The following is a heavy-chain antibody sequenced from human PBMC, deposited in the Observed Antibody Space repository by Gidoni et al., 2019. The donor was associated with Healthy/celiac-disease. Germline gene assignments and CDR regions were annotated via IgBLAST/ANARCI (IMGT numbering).Heavy chain of an antibody. V-gene: IGHV1-58*01. CDR2: IVVGSGDT. Sequence: QMQLVQSGPEMRKPGTSVKVSCEASGFTFSSSAVQWVRQPRGQLLEWIGWIVVGSGDTNYAQKFQERVTITRDMATSKAYRELSSLRSEDTAVYYCAAVAGYYYDSSGYYENFDYWGQGTLVTVSS. CDR3: AAVAGYYYDSSGYYENFDY. D-gene: IGHD3-22*01. CDR1: GFTFSSSA. J-gene: IGHJ4*02.